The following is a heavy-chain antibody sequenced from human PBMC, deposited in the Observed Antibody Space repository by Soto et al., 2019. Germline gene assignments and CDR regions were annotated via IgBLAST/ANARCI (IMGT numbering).Heavy chain of an antibody. J-gene: IGHJ1*01. Sequence: QVQLQQWGAGLLKPSEIMSLTCADYGGAFSGYYWSWIRQPPGQGLERTGEINHRGSTNSNPSLKIRVTIAVDTSKNQFSRKLSSVTAADTSVYYCGIDARSRGADAYGSWGQGTLVTFAA. V-gene: IGHV4-34*01. D-gene: IGHD1-26*01. CDR2: INHRGST. CDR1: GGAFSGYY. CDR3: GIDARSRGADAYGS.